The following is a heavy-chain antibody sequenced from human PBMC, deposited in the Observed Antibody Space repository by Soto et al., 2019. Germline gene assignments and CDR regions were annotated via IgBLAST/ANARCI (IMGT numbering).Heavy chain of an antibody. Sequence: SPVKVSCKTVGDSFSVYPISWVRQDTEQGLEWMGRIIPIIGIINYAQKFQGRVTITADKFTGTAYMELTRLRSDDTAVYYCAGDPDSHYNDSHASSYPWGQGTLVTVSS. CDR2: IIPIIGII. D-gene: IGHD3-22*01. V-gene: IGHV1-69*04. CDR3: AGDPDSHYNDSHASSYP. CDR1: GDSFSVYP. J-gene: IGHJ5*02.